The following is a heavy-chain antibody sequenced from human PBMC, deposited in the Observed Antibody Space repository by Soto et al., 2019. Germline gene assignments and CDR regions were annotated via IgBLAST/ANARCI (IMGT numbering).Heavy chain of an antibody. D-gene: IGHD1-26*01. CDR1: NGPVNSADYY. Sequence: QVHLQESGPGLVKPSQTLSLSCTVSNGPVNSADYYWSWVRQAPGKGLEWIGYIYYSGSASYNPTLKGRVSISLDTSKNQLSLSLTSLTAADTAVYFCSRSFRVGSPPPSLDYWGQGTLVTVSS. CDR2: IYYSGSA. J-gene: IGHJ4*02. V-gene: IGHV4-30-4*01. CDR3: SRSFRVGSPPPSLDY.